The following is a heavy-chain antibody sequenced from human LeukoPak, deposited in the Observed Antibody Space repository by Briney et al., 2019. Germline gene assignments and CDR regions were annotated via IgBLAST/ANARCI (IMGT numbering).Heavy chain of an antibody. CDR1: GFVFSTYS. V-gene: IGHV3-21*01. CDR2: ISSSTSYI. D-gene: IGHD1-26*01. J-gene: IGHJ4*02. Sequence: GGSLRLSCAASGFVFSTYSMNWVRQAPGKGLEWVSSISSSTSYIYYADSVKGRFTISRDNAKNSLYLQMNSLRPEDTAVYYCARENSGSYYQFDCWGQGTLVTVSS. CDR3: ARENSGSYYQFDC.